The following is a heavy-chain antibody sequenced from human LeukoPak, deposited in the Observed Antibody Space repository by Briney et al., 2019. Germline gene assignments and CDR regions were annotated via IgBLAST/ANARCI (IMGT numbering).Heavy chain of an antibody. V-gene: IGHV3-7*01. Sequence: GGSLRLSCAASGFTFSTYWMSWVRQAPGKGLEWVANMTRDGNDIYYLDSVRGRFTISRDNAKNSLYLQMNSLRAEDTAVYYCVRFCGGDQPAGIDYWGQGTLVTVSS. CDR2: MTRDGNDI. CDR1: GFTFSTYW. J-gene: IGHJ4*02. D-gene: IGHD2-21*02. CDR3: VRFCGGDQPAGIDY.